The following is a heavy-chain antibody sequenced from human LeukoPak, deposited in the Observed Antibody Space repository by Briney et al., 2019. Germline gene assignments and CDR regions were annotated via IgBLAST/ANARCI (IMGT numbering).Heavy chain of an antibody. V-gene: IGHV3-66*01. D-gene: IGHD6-19*01. CDR2: IYPGGST. CDR3: AGDASAWYFDY. J-gene: IGHJ4*02. Sequence: GALRLSCAASGFTVSSNYMNWVRQAPGKGLEWVSVIYPGGSTYYADSVKGRFTISRDSSKNTLYLQMNSLKAEDTAVYCCAGDASAWYFDYWGRGTLVTVSS. CDR1: GFTVSSNY.